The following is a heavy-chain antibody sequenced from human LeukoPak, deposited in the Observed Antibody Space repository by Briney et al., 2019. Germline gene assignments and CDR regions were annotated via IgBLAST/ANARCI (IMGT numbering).Heavy chain of an antibody. D-gene: IGHD3-22*01. CDR2: IKQDGSEK. CDR1: GFTFSSYW. V-gene: IGHV3-7*01. J-gene: IGHJ1*01. Sequence: LAGGSLRLSCAASGFTFSSYWMSWVRQAPGKGLEWVANIKQDGSEKYYVDSVKGRFTISRDNAKNSLYLQMNSLRAEDTAVYYCARALYYYDSSGYDNSEHWGQGTLVTVSS. CDR3: ARALYYYDSSGYDNSEH.